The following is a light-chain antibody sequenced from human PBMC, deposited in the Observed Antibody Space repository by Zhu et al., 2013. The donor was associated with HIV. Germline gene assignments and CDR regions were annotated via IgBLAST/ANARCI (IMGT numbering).Light chain of an antibody. V-gene: IGKV4-1*01. J-gene: IGKJ1*01. CDR1: QSVLYSSNNKNY. CDR3: QQYYSVPQT. Sequence: DIVMTQSPDSLAVSLGERATINCKSSQSVLYSSNNKNYLAWYQQKPGQPPKVLIYWASTRESGVPDRFSGSGSGTDFTLTISSLQAEDVAVYYCQQYYSVPQTFGQGTKVQIK. CDR2: WAS.